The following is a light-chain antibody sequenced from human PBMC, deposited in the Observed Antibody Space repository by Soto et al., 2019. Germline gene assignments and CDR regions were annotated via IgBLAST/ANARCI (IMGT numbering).Light chain of an antibody. CDR3: QQYNSYSGT. J-gene: IGKJ1*01. CDR1: QSISSW. Sequence: DIQMTQSPSTLSASVGDRVTITCRASQSISSWLAWYQQKPGKAPKLLIYDASSLESGVPSRFSRSGSGTEFTLTLSSLQPDDFATDYCQQYNSYSGTFGQGTKVEIK. V-gene: IGKV1-5*01. CDR2: DAS.